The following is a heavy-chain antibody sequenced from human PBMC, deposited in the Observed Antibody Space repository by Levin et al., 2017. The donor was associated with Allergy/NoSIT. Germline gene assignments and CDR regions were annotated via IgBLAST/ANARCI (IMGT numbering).Heavy chain of an antibody. CDR2: IYFSGST. V-gene: IGHV4-59*01. D-gene: IGHD6-13*01. Sequence: GSLRLSCTVSGGSITNNYWSWIRQPPGGGLEWIGYIYFSGSTNYNPSLKSRVTISGDTSKNQFSLNLSSVTAADTAVYFCARGRIAAPGTAGDWGRGTLVTVSS. J-gene: IGHJ4*02. CDR1: GGSITNNY. CDR3: ARGRIAAPGTAGD.